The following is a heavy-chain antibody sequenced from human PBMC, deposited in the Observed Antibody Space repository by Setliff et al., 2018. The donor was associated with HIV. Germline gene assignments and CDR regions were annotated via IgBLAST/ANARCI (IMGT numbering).Heavy chain of an antibody. V-gene: IGHV1-18*01. CDR2: ISAYNGNT. D-gene: IGHD3-22*01. J-gene: IGHJ6*03. CDR1: GYTFTSYG. CDR3: ARTIESSGYYYYYYYMDV. Sequence: ASVKVSCKASGYTFTSYGISWVRQAPGQGLEWMGWISAYNGNTNYAQKLQGRVTMTTDTSTSTAYMELRSLRSDDTAVYYCARTIESSGYYYYYYYMDVWGKGTTVTV.